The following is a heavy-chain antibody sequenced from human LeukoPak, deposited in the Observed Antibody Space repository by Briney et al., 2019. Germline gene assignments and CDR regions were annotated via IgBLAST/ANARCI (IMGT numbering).Heavy chain of an antibody. CDR3: AKVLGVAVAGTVDY. CDR1: GFTFSSYA. CDR2: ISGSGGST. V-gene: IGHV3-23*01. D-gene: IGHD6-19*01. J-gene: IGHJ4*02. Sequence: PGGSLRPSCAASGFTFSSYAMSWVRQAPGKGLEWVSAISGSGGSTYYADSVKGRLTISRDNSKNTLYLQMNSLRAEDTAVYYCAKVLGVAVAGTVDYWGQGTLVTVSS.